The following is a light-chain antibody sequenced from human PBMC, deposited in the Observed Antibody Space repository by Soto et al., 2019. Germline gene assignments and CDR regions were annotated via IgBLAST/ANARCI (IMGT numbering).Light chain of an antibody. CDR3: QQYGGSPRT. V-gene: IGKV3-20*01. Sequence: EIVLTQSPGTLSLSPGERATLSCTASQSVSSNYLAWYQQKPGQAPRLLIYGASSRATGIPDRFSGSGYGTDFTLTISGLEPEDFAVYYCQQYGGSPRTFGQGTKVEIK. J-gene: IGKJ1*01. CDR2: GAS. CDR1: QSVSSNY.